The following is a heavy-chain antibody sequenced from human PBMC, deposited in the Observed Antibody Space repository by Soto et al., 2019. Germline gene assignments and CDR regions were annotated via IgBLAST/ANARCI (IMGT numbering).Heavy chain of an antibody. V-gene: IGHV1-69*08. CDR2: IIPVHGIT. D-gene: IGHD3-3*01. J-gene: IGHJ3*02. Sequence: QVQLVQSGAEVKKPGSSVKVSCMTSGGSFSGYIFTWVRQAPGQGLEWMGRIIPVHGITNYAQSLQGRVTITADTSSSTTYLELSMLRSEDTAVYFCGREKSISGIVTDVYDIWGQGTMVIVSS. CDR1: GGSFSGYI. CDR3: GREKSISGIVTDVYDI.